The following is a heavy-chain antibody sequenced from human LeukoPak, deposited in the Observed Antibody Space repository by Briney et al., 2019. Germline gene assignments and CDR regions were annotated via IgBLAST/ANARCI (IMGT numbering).Heavy chain of an antibody. CDR1: GGSISSYY. Sequence: SETLSLTCTVSGGSISSYYWSWIRQPPGQGLEWIAFIHSSGSTGYSPSLKSRVTISVDTSKNQFSLKLSSVTAADTAAYYCARGVVIAPQTFDYWGQGTLVTVSS. V-gene: IGHV4-59*01. D-gene: IGHD2-21*01. CDR2: IHSSGST. CDR3: ARGVVIAPQTFDY. J-gene: IGHJ4*02.